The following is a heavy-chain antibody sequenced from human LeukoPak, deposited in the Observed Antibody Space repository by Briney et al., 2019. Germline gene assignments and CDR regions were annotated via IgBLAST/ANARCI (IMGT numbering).Heavy chain of an antibody. CDR1: GFPLSTYG. D-gene: IGHD3-16*01. CDR2: IHYDGYTT. Sequence: PGGSLRLSCVPSGFPLSTYGVHWARQAPGQGLDWLAYIHYDGYTTNYADSVKGRFTITRENSKNTLYLQMNSLRTEDTAVYYCAKDVAYTFGYWGQGTLVTVSS. J-gene: IGHJ4*02. CDR3: AKDVAYTFGY. V-gene: IGHV3-30*02.